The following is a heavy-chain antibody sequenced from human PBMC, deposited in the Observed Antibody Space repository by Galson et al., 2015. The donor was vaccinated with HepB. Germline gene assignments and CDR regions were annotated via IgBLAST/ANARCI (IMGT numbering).Heavy chain of an antibody. CDR2: ITSSGTYT. V-gene: IGHV3-21*01. CDR1: GFSFSSYS. CDR3: ARGEHDASGYWGVY. D-gene: IGHD3-3*01. Sequence: SLRLSCATSGFSFSSYSIYWVRQAPGKGLEWVSSVSYITSSGTYTYYADSVKGRFAISRDSAKNSVFLQMSSLRDEDTAIYYCARGEHDASGYWGVYWGQGTQVTVSS. J-gene: IGHJ4*02.